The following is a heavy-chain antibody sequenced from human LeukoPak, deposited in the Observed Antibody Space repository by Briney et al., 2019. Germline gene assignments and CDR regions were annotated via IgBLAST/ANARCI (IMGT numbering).Heavy chain of an antibody. D-gene: IGHD3-3*01. Sequence: SETLSLTCAVYGGSFSGYYWSWIRRPSGKGLEWIGYIYHSGSTYYNPSLKSRVTISVDRSKNQFSLKLSSVTAADTAVYYCASYRGSGYYQYFDYWGQGTLVTVSS. CDR1: GGSFSGYY. CDR3: ASYRGSGYYQYFDY. V-gene: IGHV4-34*01. CDR2: IYHSGST. J-gene: IGHJ4*02.